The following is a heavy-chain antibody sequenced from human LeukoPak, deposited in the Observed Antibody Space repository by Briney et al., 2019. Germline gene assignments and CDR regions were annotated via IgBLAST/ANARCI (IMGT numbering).Heavy chain of an antibody. D-gene: IGHD3-10*01. J-gene: IGHJ6*04. CDR2: INSDGSST. V-gene: IGHV3-74*01. CDR3: ARDVEYYGSGSYYNYYYGMDV. Sequence: PGGSLRLSCAASGFTFSSYWMHWVRQAPGKGLVWVSRINSDGSSTSYADSVKGRFTISRDNAKNTLYLQMNSLRAEDTAVYYCARDVEYYGSGSYYNYYYGMDVWGKGTTVTVFS. CDR1: GFTFSSYW.